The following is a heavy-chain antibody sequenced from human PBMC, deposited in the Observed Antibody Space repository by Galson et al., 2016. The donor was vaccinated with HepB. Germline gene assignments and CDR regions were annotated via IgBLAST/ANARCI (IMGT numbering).Heavy chain of an antibody. V-gene: IGHV3-23*01. CDR3: ARMDTVLGNGMDV. Sequence: SLRLSCAASGLTLRRHAISWVRQAPGKGLEWVSAISADGGSIEYAQSVKGRFAISRGNSKNKVFLQMDSLRADDTALYYCARMDTVLGNGMDVWGQGTTVTVSS. CDR2: ISADGGSI. CDR1: GLTLRRHA. J-gene: IGHJ6*01. D-gene: IGHD2-2*03.